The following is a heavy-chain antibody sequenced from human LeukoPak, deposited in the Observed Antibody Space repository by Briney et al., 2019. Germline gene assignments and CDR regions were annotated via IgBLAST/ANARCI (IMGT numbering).Heavy chain of an antibody. V-gene: IGHV1-69*04. CDR1: GGSFSSYA. D-gene: IGHD2-15*01. CDR2: IIPILGIA. J-gene: IGHJ1*01. Sequence: SVKVSCKASGGSFSSYAISRVRQAPGQGLEWMGRIIPILGIANYAQKFQGRVTITADKSTSTAYMELSSLRSEDTAVYYCARDRPGVVVVAPFQHWGQGTLVTVSS. CDR3: ARDRPGVVVVAPFQH.